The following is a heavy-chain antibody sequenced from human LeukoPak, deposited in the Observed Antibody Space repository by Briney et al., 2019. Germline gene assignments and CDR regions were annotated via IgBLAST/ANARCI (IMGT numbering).Heavy chain of an antibody. CDR3: ARVLRRYCTGGNCTGYMDV. V-gene: IGHV4-59*01. Sequence: SETLSLTCIVSGGSISSYYWTWIRQPPGKGLEWIGFIYYSGSTNYNPSFKSRVTISVDASKNQFSLKLSSVTAADTAVYYCARVLRRYCTGGNCTGYMDVWGKGTTVTISS. D-gene: IGHD2-15*01. CDR1: GGSISSYY. CDR2: IYYSGST. J-gene: IGHJ6*03.